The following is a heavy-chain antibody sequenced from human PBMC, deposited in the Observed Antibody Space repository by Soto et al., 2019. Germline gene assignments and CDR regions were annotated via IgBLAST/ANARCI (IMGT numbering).Heavy chain of an antibody. D-gene: IGHD3-22*01. V-gene: IGHV3-30*18. CDR3: AKDRVTMIVGPPDY. CDR2: ISYDGGNK. Sequence: QVQLVESGGGVVQPGRSLRLSCAASGFTFSSYGMHWVRQAPGKGLEWVAVISYDGGNKYYADSVKGRFTISRDNSKNTLYLQMNSLRAEDTAVYYCAKDRVTMIVGPPDYWGQGTLVTVSS. J-gene: IGHJ4*02. CDR1: GFTFSSYG.